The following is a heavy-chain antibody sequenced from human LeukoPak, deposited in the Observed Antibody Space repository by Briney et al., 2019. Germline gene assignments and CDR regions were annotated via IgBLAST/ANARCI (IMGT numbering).Heavy chain of an antibody. D-gene: IGHD3-3*01. CDR2: IYSCGST. Sequence: GGSLRLSCAASGFTVSSNYMSWVRQAPGKGLEWVPVIYSCGSTYYADSVRGRFTISRDNSKSTLYLQMNSLRAEDTAVYYCARDYPTFGVVTIFDYWGQGTLVSVSS. CDR1: GFTVSSNY. J-gene: IGHJ4*02. V-gene: IGHV3-53*01. CDR3: ARDYPTFGVVTIFDY.